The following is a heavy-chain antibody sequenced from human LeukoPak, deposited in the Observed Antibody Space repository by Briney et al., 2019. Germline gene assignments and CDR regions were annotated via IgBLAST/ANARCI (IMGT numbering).Heavy chain of an antibody. CDR2: ISYDGGNK. J-gene: IGHJ6*02. D-gene: IGHD1-26*01. CDR3: ASDGAYAMAV. Sequence: GGSLRLSCAASGFTFSSYAIHWVRQAPGKGLEWLAVISYDGGNKYYADSVRGRFTISRDNAKNTVSLQMNSLRAEDTAVYYCASDGAYAMAVWGQGTTVTVSS. V-gene: IGHV3-30-3*01. CDR1: GFTFSSYA.